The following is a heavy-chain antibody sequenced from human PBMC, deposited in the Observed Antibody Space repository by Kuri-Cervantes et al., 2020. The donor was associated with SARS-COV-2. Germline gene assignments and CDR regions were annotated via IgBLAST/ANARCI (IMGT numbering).Heavy chain of an antibody. CDR1: GFTFTSSA. J-gene: IGHJ4*02. Sequence: SVKVSCKASGFTFTSSAMQWVRQARGQRLEWIGWIVVGSGNTNYAQKFQERVTMTRDTSTSTVYMELSSLRSEDTAVYYCARAELTGIDYWGQGTLVTVSS. CDR3: ARAELTGIDY. D-gene: IGHD7-27*01. CDR2: IVVGSGNT. V-gene: IGHV1-58*02.